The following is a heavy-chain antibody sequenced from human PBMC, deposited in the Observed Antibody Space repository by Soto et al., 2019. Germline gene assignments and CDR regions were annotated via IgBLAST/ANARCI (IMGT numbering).Heavy chain of an antibody. J-gene: IGHJ5*02. V-gene: IGHV4-30-2*01. D-gene: IGHD2-2*01. CDR2: IYHSGST. Sequence: KPSETLSLTCAVSGGSISSGGYSWSWIRQPPGKGLEWIGYIYHSGSTYYNPSLKSRVTISVDRSKNQFSLKLSSVTAADTAVYYCARGRVVPAAWFDPWGQGTLVTVAS. CDR3: ARGRVVPAAWFDP. CDR1: GGSISSGGYS.